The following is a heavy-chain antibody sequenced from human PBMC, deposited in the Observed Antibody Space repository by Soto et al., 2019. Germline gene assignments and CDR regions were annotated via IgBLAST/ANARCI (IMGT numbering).Heavy chain of an antibody. V-gene: IGHV4-30-2*01. CDR2: IYHSGST. CDR3: ARVPGP. J-gene: IGHJ5*02. CDR1: GGSISGGGYS. Sequence: PSETLSLTCDVSGGSISGGGYSWSWIRQPPGKGLEWIGYIYHSGSTYYNPSLKSRVTISVDRSKNQFSLKLSSVTAADTAVYYCARVPGPWGQGTLVTVSS.